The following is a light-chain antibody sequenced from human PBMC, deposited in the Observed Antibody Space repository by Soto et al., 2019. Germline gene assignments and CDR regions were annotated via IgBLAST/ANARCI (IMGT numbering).Light chain of an antibody. CDR2: DAS. V-gene: IGKV1-5*01. CDR3: QQCYMGWT. J-gene: IGKJ1*01. Sequence: DIQMTQSPSTLSASVGDRVPITCRASQSIGRFLAWYQHQPGKATKLLIYDASTLESGVPSRFSGTGSGTEFTFSITSMQPEDFGTYYCQQCYMGWTFGQGTKVDIK. CDR1: QSIGRF.